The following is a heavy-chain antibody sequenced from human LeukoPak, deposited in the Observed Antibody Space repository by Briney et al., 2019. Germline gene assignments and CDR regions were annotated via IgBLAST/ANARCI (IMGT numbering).Heavy chain of an antibody. V-gene: IGHV3-48*04. CDR2: ISSSSSSI. J-gene: IGHJ3*02. CDR3: ARDTGGYYSDAFDI. CDR1: GFTFSSYS. Sequence: PGGSLRLSCAASGFTFSSYSMNWVRQAPGKGLEWVSYISSSSSSIYYEDSVKGRFTISRDNAKNSLYLQMNSLRAEDTAVYYCARDTGGYYSDAFDIWGQGTMVTVSS. D-gene: IGHD3-3*01.